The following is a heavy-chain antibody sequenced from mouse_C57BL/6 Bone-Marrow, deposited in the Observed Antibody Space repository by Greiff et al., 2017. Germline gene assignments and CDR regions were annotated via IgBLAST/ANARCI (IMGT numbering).Heavy chain of an antibody. V-gene: IGHV5-9-1*02. J-gene: IGHJ2*01. Sequence: EVNVVESGEGLVKPGGSLKLSCAASGFTFSSYAMSWVRQTPEKRLEWVAYISSGGDYIYYADTVKGRFTISSANARNTLYLQMSSLKSEDTAMYYCTRGRLRYYFDYWGQGTTLTVSS. CDR1: GFTFSSYA. CDR3: TRGRLRYYFDY. D-gene: IGHD1-3*01. CDR2: ISSGGDYI.